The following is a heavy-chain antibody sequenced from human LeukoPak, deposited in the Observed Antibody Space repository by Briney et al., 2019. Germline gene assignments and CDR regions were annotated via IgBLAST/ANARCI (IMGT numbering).Heavy chain of an antibody. D-gene: IGHD2-15*01. J-gene: IGHJ4*02. CDR1: GGTFSSHA. CDR3: ARGWLAETAVVTPYNY. V-gene: IGHV1-69*13. CDR2: IIPIFGTP. Sequence: GASVKVSCKASGGTFSSHAINWVRQAPGQGLEWMGGIIPIFGTPNYAQRFQGRPTITAVESMTTAYMELSSLRADDTAVYYCARGWLAETAVVTPYNYWGQGTLVTVSS.